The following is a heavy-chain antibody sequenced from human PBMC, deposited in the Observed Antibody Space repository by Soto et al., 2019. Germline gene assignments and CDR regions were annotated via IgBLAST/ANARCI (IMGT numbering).Heavy chain of an antibody. V-gene: IGHV2-5*02. D-gene: IGHD2-15*01. CDR2: IYWDDDE. CDR1: GFSLSTSGVG. J-gene: IGHJ6*02. Sequence: QITLKESGPTLVRPTQTLTLTCTFSGFSLSTSGVGVTWIRQPPGKALEWLALIYWDDDERYSPSLKSRLTITKDTSKNQVVLTMTNMDPVDAATYYCAHKGGRGAGVDVWGQGTTVIVSS. CDR3: AHKGGRGAGVDV.